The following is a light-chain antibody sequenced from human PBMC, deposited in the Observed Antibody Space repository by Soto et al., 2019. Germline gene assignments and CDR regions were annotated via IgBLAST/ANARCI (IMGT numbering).Light chain of an antibody. Sequence: AIQLTQSPSSLSASVGDRVAITCRASQGISCALAWYQQKPGKAPKLLIYDASSLASGVPSRFSGSVSRTDFTLTISSLQPEDFATYYSQQFNSYLSITFGQGTRLEIK. J-gene: IGKJ5*01. V-gene: IGKV1-13*02. CDR1: QGISCA. CDR2: DAS. CDR3: QQFNSYLSIT.